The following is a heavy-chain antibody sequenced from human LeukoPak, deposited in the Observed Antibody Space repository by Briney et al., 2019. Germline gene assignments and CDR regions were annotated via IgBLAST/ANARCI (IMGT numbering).Heavy chain of an antibody. CDR1: GDSSSSYSYF. V-gene: IGHV4-39*01. CDR3: ASQTYSHASGSQGADFDY. J-gene: IGHJ4*02. CDR2: ISYSGNS. Sequence: PSETLSLTCTVSGDSSSSYSYFWAWIPQPPGKGLDWVVSISYSGNSLYNPSLKSRVTMSTDTSKKQFSLNLTSVTAADTAVYYCASQTYSHASGSQGADFDYWGQGTLVTVSS. D-gene: IGHD3-10*01.